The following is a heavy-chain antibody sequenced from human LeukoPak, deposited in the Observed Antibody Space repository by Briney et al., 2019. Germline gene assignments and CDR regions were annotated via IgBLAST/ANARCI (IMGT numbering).Heavy chain of an antibody. CDR2: IKGGGGDP. CDR1: GFTLSTYA. J-gene: IGHJ4*02. D-gene: IGHD2-21*02. V-gene: IGHV3-23*01. Sequence: SGGSLRLSCAASGFTLSTYAMGWVRQAPGEGLEWVSSIKGGGGDPFYADSVRGRFTISRDKSKNTLYLQLNSLRPEDTAVYFCAQGGHDFNPFYYWGQGTLVTVSS. CDR3: AQGGHDFNPFYY.